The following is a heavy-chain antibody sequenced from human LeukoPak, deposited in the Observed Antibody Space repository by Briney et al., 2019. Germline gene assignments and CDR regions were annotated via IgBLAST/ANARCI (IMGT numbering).Heavy chain of an antibody. V-gene: IGHV3-23*01. CDR3: ARDSLSSLIDY. D-gene: IGHD6-19*01. CDR2: ISGSGGST. CDR1: GFTFSSYA. Sequence: PGGSLRLSCAASGFTFSSYAMSWVRQAPGKGLEWVSAISGSGGSTYYADSVKGRFTISRDNAKNSLYLQMNSLRAEDTAVYYCARDSLSSLIDYWGQGTLVTVSS. J-gene: IGHJ4*02.